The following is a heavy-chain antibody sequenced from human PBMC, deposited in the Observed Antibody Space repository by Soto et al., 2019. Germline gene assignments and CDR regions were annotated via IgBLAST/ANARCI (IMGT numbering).Heavy chain of an antibody. CDR3: ARAGGQLLHPLNSPRYYYYMDV. Sequence: SETLSLTCAVYGGSFSGYYWSWIRQPPGKGLEWIGEINHSGSTNYNPSLKSRLTISVDTSKNQFSLKLSSVTAADTAVYYCARAGGQLLHPLNSPRYYYYMDVWGKGTTVTVSS. V-gene: IGHV4-34*01. D-gene: IGHD2-2*01. CDR1: GGSFSGYY. CDR2: INHSGST. J-gene: IGHJ6*03.